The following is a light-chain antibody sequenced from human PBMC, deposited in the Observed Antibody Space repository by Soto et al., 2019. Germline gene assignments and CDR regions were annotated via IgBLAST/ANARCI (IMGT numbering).Light chain of an antibody. V-gene: IGLV2-8*01. Sequence: QSVLTQPPSASGSPGQSVTISCTGTSSDVGGYNYVSWYQQHPGKAPKLMIYEVSKRRSGVPDRFSGSKSGNTASLTVSGLQAEDEADYYCSSYAGSNKVVFGGGTKLTVL. J-gene: IGLJ2*01. CDR1: SSDVGGYNY. CDR2: EVS. CDR3: SSYAGSNKVV.